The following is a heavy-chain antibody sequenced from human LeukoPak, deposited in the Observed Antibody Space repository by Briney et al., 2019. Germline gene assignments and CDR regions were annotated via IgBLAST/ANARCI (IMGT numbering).Heavy chain of an antibody. Sequence: SETLSLTCTVSGGSISRSSYHWGWIRQPPGKGLEWIGSIYYSGSTYYNPSLKSRVTISVDTSKNQFSLKLSSVTAADTAVYYCARVSVGGDPLPADYWGQGTLVTVSS. V-gene: IGHV4-39*07. CDR1: GGSISRSSYH. D-gene: IGHD2-2*01. CDR2: IYYSGST. CDR3: ARVSVGGDPLPADY. J-gene: IGHJ4*02.